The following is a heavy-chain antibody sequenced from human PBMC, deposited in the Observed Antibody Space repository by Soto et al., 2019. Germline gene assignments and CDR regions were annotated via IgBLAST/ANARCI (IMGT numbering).Heavy chain of an antibody. CDR2: IYYSGST. Sequence: SETLSLTCTVSGGSISSGGYYWSWIRQHPGKGLEWIGYIYYSGSTYYNPSLKSRVTISVDTSKNQFSLKLSSVTAADTAVFYCARDPPPGTNYYSDMDVWGQGTTVTVSS. CDR3: ARDPPPGTNYYSDMDV. V-gene: IGHV4-31*03. J-gene: IGHJ6*02. CDR1: GGSISSGGYY. D-gene: IGHD1-1*01.